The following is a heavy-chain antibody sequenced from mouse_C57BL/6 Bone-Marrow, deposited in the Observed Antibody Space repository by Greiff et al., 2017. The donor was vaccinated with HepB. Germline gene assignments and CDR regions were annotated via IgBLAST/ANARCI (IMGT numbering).Heavy chain of an antibody. CDR1: GYTFTSYW. D-gene: IGHD2-4*01. V-gene: IGHV1-50*01. J-gene: IGHJ3*01. Sequence: PGAELVKPGASVKLSCKASGYTFTSYWMQWVKQRPGQGLEWIGEIDPSDSYTNYNQKFKGKATLTVDTSSSTAYMQLSSLTSEDSAVYYCARERLRGFAYWGQGTLVTVSA. CDR2: IDPSDSYT. CDR3: ARERLRGFAY.